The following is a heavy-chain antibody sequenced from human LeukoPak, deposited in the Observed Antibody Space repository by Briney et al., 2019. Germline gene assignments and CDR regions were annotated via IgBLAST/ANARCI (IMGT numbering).Heavy chain of an antibody. CDR2: ISSSSSYI. CDR1: GFTVSSNY. J-gene: IGHJ3*02. D-gene: IGHD2-2*01. Sequence: GGSLRLSCAASGFTVSSNYMSWVRQAPGKGLEWVSSISSSSSYIYYADSVKGRFTISRDNAKNSLYLQMNSLRAEDTAVYYCARDSDIVVVPAADAFDIWGQATMVTVSS. CDR3: ARDSDIVVVPAADAFDI. V-gene: IGHV3-21*01.